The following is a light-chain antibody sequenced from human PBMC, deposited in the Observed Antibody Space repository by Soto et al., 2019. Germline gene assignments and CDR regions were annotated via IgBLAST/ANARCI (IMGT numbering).Light chain of an antibody. CDR3: HQYDGSPIT. V-gene: IGKV3-20*01. CDR1: QTVTRSY. CDR2: GIS. J-gene: IGKJ5*01. Sequence: EIVLTQSPCTLSFSPGERATLSCMASQTVTRSYLAWYQHKPGQAPRLLISGISRRAPGIPDRFSGDGSGTDFTLTISRLEPEDYAVYYCHQYDGSPITFGQGTRLEIK.